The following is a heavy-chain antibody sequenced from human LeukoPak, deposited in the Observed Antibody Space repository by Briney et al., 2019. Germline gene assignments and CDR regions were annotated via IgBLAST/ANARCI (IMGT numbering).Heavy chain of an antibody. Sequence: GGSLRLSCAASGFTFSSYAISWVRQAPGKGLELVSAISGSGGSTYYADSVKGRSTISRDNSKNTLYLQMNSLRAEDTAVYYCAKAFSATFEDYWGQGTLVTVSS. V-gene: IGHV3-23*01. D-gene: IGHD3-9*01. J-gene: IGHJ4*02. CDR3: AKAFSATFEDY. CDR1: GFTFSSYA. CDR2: ISGSGGST.